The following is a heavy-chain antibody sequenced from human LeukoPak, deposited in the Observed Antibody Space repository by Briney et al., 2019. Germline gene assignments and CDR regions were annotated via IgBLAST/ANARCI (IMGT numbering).Heavy chain of an antibody. CDR1: GFTLSSYA. J-gene: IGHJ4*02. CDR3: ARQNTPHGNFDY. V-gene: IGHV3-13*01. Sequence: AGGSLRLSCAASGFTLSSYAMHWVRQPAGKGLEWVSAIGTAGDTFYPGSVKGRFTISRENAKKSLFLQMYSLRAEDTAVYYCARQNTPHGNFDYWGQGTLVTVSS. CDR2: IGTAGDT. D-gene: IGHD1-26*01.